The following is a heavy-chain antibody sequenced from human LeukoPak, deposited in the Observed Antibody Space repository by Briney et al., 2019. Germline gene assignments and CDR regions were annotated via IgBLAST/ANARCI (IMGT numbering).Heavy chain of an antibody. CDR2: INHSGST. CDR3: ARDDSIAAAGPTFDY. V-gene: IGHV4-34*01. Sequence: MSSETLSLTCAVYGGSFSGYYWSWIRQPPGKGLEWIGEINHSGSTNYNPSLKSRVTMSVDTSKNQFSLKLSSVTAADTAVYYCARDDSIAAAGPTFDYWGQGTLVTVSS. CDR1: GGSFSGYY. D-gene: IGHD6-13*01. J-gene: IGHJ4*02.